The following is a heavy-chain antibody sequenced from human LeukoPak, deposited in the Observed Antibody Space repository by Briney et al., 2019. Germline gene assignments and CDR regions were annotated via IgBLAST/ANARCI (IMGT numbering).Heavy chain of an antibody. V-gene: IGHV3-21*01. Sequence: GGSLRLSCAASGFTFSSYSMNGVRQAPGKGLEWVSSISSSSSYIYYADSVKGRFTISRDNAKNSLYLQMNSLRAEDTAVYYCARDPPLAAADPPFQHWGQGTLVTVSS. CDR1: GFTFSSYS. CDR3: ARDPPLAAADPPFQH. D-gene: IGHD6-13*01. J-gene: IGHJ1*01. CDR2: ISSSSSYI.